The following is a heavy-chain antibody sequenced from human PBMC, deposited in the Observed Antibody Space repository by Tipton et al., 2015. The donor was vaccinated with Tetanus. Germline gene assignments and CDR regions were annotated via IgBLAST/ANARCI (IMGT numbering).Heavy chain of an antibody. D-gene: IGHD2-21*01. CDR2: VDYTGHT. CDR3: ARDSHVGAPVVNCFDR. V-gene: IGHV4-39*02. CDR1: GASISGSRNF. J-gene: IGHJ4*02. Sequence: TLSLTCTVSGASISGSRNFWGWLRQTPARGLEWIGSVDYTGHTYHNPSLRSRVSLSVDVSKNQFSLRVSSVTAADTALYFCARDSHVGAPVVNCFDRWGLGTLVTVSS.